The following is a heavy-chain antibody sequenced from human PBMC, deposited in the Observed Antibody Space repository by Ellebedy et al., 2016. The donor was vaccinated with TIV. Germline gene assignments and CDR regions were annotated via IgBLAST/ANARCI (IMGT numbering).Heavy chain of an antibody. CDR2: ISPFSRHT. Sequence: ASVKVSCKVSGDTSVTYGFSWVRQAPGQGLEWMGWISPFSRHTNYAQKLQGRVSMTTDTSTHTIYVELKSLRSDDTATYYCARSSYFNSGTYYFDFWGQGTLVTVSS. CDR1: GDTSVTYG. D-gene: IGHD3-10*01. J-gene: IGHJ4*02. V-gene: IGHV1-18*04. CDR3: ARSSYFNSGTYYFDF.